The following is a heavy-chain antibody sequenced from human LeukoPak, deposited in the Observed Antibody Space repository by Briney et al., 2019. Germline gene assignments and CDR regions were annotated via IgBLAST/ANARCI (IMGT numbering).Heavy chain of an antibody. CDR3: ARASGWYSPKDY. CDR2: INPNSGGT. J-gene: IGHJ4*02. Sequence: GASVKVSCKASGYTLTDQYMHWVRQAPGQGLEWMGWINPNSGGTNYAQKFQGRVTMTRDTSISTAYMELSRLTSDDTAVYYCARASGWYSPKDYWGQGTLATVSS. CDR1: GYTLTDQY. V-gene: IGHV1-2*02. D-gene: IGHD6-19*01.